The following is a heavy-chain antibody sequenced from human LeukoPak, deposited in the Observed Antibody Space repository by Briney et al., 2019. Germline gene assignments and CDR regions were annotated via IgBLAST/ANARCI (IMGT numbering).Heavy chain of an antibody. J-gene: IGHJ4*02. Sequence: ASVKVSCKASGYTFTSYDINWVRQATRQGLEWMGWMNPNSGNTGYAQKFQGRVTMTRNTSISTAYMELSSLRSDDTAVYYCARGVVPAAIGFLDYWGQGTLVTVSS. D-gene: IGHD2-2*01. CDR1: GYTFTSYD. V-gene: IGHV1-8*01. CDR2: MNPNSGNT. CDR3: ARGVVPAAIGFLDY.